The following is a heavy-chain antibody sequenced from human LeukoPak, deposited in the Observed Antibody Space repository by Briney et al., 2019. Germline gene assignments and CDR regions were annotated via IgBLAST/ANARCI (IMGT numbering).Heavy chain of an antibody. V-gene: IGHV1-46*01. J-gene: IGHJ3*02. CDR3: ARDPTDYYYDTSGYYPTGAFDI. CDR2: ISPSGGST. Sequence: ASVEVSCKAFGYTFTSNYMHWVRQAPGQGPEWMGVISPSGGSTTYAQKFQGRVTLTRDMSTSTDYLELSSLRSEDTAVYYCARDPTDYYYDTSGYYPTGAFDIWGQGTMVTVSS. D-gene: IGHD3-22*01. CDR1: GYTFTSNY.